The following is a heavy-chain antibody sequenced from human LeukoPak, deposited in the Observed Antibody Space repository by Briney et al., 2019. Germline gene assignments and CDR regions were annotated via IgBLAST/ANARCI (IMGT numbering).Heavy chain of an antibody. Sequence: GGSLRLSCAASGFTFSSYAMHWVRQAPGKGLEWVAVISYDGSNKYYADSVKGRFTISRDNSKNTLYLQMNSLRAEDTAVYYCASGVVPAAIKEGSFDYWGQGTLVTVSS. CDR1: GFTFSSYA. V-gene: IGHV3-30-3*01. D-gene: IGHD2-2*02. J-gene: IGHJ4*02. CDR3: ASGVVPAAIKEGSFDY. CDR2: ISYDGSNK.